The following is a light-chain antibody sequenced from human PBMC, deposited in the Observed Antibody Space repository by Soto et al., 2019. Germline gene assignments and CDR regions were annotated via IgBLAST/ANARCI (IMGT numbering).Light chain of an antibody. CDR2: LGS. CDR3: MQALQTPLFT. V-gene: IGKV2-28*01. Sequence: DVVMTQSPLSLPVTPGEPASISCRSSQSLLHSNGYNYLDWYLQKPGQSPQLLIYLGSNRSSGGPERFIGSGSGTDFTLQISSVEAVDVGVYYCMQALQTPLFTFGPGTKVDIK. J-gene: IGKJ3*01. CDR1: QSLLHSNGYNY.